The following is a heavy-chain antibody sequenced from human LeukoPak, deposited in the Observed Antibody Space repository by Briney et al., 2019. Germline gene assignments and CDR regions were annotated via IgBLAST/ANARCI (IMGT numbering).Heavy chain of an antibody. Sequence: GGSLRLSCVVSGFTFSSFAMSWVRQAPGKGLEWVSDISSSGANTLYAGSVKGRFSISRDKSKKTLYLQMSSLRVEDTAIYYCAKRGYFDYYIDSWGQGTLVTVSS. CDR1: GFTFSSFA. V-gene: IGHV3-23*01. CDR2: ISSSGANT. CDR3: AKRGYFDYYIDS. J-gene: IGHJ4*02. D-gene: IGHD3-9*01.